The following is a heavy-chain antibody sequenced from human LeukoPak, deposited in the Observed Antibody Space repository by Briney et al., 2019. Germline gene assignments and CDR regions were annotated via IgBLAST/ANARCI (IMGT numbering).Heavy chain of an antibody. CDR3: ARTSPTFHFDF. CDR1: GFTFTTYW. Sequence: PGGSLRLSCAASGFTFTTYWMHWVRQAPGKGLVWVSRINGDGSNSNYADSVKGRFTISRDNARNTLYLQMNGLRAEDTALYYCARTSPTFHFDFWGQGTLVTVSS. D-gene: IGHD3-16*01. CDR2: INGDGSNS. V-gene: IGHV3-74*01. J-gene: IGHJ4*02.